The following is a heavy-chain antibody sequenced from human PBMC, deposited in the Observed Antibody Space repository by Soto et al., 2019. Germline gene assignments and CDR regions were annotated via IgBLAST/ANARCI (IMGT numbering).Heavy chain of an antibody. CDR1: GGSSSGYY. CDR2: INHSGST. V-gene: IGHV4-34*01. CDR3: ARGPLHSGNYNFDY. D-gene: IGHD1-26*01. Sequence: PSETLSLTCAVYGGSSSGYYWSWIRQPPGKGLEWIGEINHSGSTNYNPSLKSRVTISVDTSKNQFSLKLSSVTAADTAVYYCARGPLHSGNYNFDYWGQGTLVTVSS. J-gene: IGHJ4*02.